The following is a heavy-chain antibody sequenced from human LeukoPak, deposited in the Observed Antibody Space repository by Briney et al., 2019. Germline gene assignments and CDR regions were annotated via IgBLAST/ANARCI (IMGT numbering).Heavy chain of an antibody. V-gene: IGHV3-33*01. CDR1: GFTFRTYG. CDR2: IWFDGSNK. CDR3: ARATGTTSNYYYGMEV. D-gene: IGHD1-1*01. J-gene: IGHJ6*04. Sequence: GRSLRLSCAASGFTFRTYGMHWVRQAPGKGLEWLAVIWFDGSNKFYADPVKGRFTISRDNSENTLYLQMNSLRVEDTAVYYCARATGTTSNYYYGMEVWGKGTTVTVSS.